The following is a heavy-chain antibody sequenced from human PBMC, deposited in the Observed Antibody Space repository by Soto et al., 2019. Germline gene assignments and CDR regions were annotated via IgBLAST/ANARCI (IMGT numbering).Heavy chain of an antibody. CDR1: GLTFSRYW. D-gene: IGHD3-10*01. CDR2: INADGSST. J-gene: IGHJ4*02. V-gene: IGHV3-74*01. Sequence: EVPLVESGGGLVQPGGSLRLSCAASGLTFSRYWMHWVRQAPGKGLVWVSHINADGSSTSHADSVMGRFTISRDNAKNTLYLQMNGLRVYDTAVYYCASSFGDTGYWGQGTLVTVSS. CDR3: ASSFGDTGY.